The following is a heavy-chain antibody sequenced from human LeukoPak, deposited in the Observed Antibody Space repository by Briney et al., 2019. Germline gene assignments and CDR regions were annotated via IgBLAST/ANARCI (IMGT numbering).Heavy chain of an antibody. CDR2: INPNSGGT. V-gene: IGHV1-2*02. D-gene: IGHD2-2*01. Sequence: ASVKVSCKASGYTFTGYYMHWVRQAPGQGLEWKGWINPNSGGTNYAQKFQGRVTKTRDTYISTAFMELGRLRSDDTAVYCCAREGGGPLDWSSTSCSGMFDYWGQGTLVTVSS. CDR1: GYTFTGYY. CDR3: AREGGGPLDWSSTSCSGMFDY. J-gene: IGHJ4*02.